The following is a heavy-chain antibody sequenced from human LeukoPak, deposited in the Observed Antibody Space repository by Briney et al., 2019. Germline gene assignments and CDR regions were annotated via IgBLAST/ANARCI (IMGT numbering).Heavy chain of an antibody. V-gene: IGHV3-48*01. J-gene: IGHJ3*02. CDR2: ISSSRSTI. CDR3: AREYSSSSGRAFDI. D-gene: IGHD6-6*01. Sequence: GGSLRLSCAASGLTFSTYSMNWVRQAPGKGLEWVSYISSSRSTIYYADSVKGRFTISRDNAKNSLYLQMNSLRAEDTAVYYCAREYSSSSGRAFDIWGQGTMVTVSS. CDR1: GLTFSTYS.